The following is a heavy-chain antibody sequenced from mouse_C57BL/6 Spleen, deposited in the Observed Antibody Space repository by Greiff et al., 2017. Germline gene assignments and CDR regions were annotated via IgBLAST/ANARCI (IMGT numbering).Heavy chain of an antibody. J-gene: IGHJ4*01. CDR2: INPNNGGT. Sequence: SGPELVKPGASVKMSCKASGYTFTDYNMHWVKQSHGKSLEWIGYINPNNGGTSYNQKFKGKATLTVNKSSSTAYMELRSLTSEDSAVYYCARGGDGYDAGYYAMDYWGQGTSVTVSS. CDR3: ARGGDGYDAGYYAMDY. CDR1: GYTFTDYN. D-gene: IGHD2-2*01. V-gene: IGHV1-22*01.